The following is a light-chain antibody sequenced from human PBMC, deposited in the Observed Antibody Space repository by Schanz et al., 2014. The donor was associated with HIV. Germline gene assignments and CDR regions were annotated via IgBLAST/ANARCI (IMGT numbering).Light chain of an antibody. Sequence: IQMTQSPSTVSASVGDRVTITCRASQTIGRLMAWYQQKPGRAPKLLIYQASTLETGVPSRFSGSGSGTSFTLDIPSLQPDDFATYYCQQCVTYPYSFGQGTRLDVK. J-gene: IGKJ2*03. CDR1: QTIGRL. CDR2: QAS. V-gene: IGKV1-5*03. CDR3: QQCVTYPYS.